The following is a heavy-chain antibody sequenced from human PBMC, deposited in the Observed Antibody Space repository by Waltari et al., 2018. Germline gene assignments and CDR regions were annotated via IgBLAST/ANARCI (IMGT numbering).Heavy chain of an antibody. Sequence: QLQLQESGPGLVKPSETLSLTCTVSGGSISSSSYYWGWIRQPPGKGLEWIGSIYYSGSTSNHRTRKSRVTISVDTSKNQFSLKLSSVTDEDTAVYYCARLRTDWYFDLWGRGTLVTVSS. CDR3: ARLRTDWYFDL. V-gene: IGHV4-39*01. D-gene: IGHD3-3*01. CDR1: GGSISSSSYY. CDR2: IYYSGST. J-gene: IGHJ2*01.